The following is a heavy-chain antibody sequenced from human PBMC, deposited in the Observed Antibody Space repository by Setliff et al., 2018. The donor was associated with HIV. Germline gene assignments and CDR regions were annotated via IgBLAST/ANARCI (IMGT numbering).Heavy chain of an antibody. CDR1: GFTFSSYW. V-gene: IGHV3-7*03. CDR2: IKHDGSEE. Sequence: SLRLSCAASGFTFSSYWMTWVRLAPGKGLEWVANIKHDGSEEYYVDSVKGRFTISRDNAKNSLYLQMNSLRAEDTAFYYCARGARGGIDYWGLGTLVTVSS. D-gene: IGHD3-16*01. J-gene: IGHJ4*02. CDR3: ARGARGGIDY.